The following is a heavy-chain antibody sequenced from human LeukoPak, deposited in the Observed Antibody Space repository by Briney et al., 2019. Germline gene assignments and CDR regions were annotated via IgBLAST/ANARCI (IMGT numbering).Heavy chain of an antibody. CDR3: ARSLYSYGEYYYYGMDV. J-gene: IGHJ6*02. Sequence: GGSLRLSCAASGFTFSSYDMHWVRQAPGEGLEWVSAIGTAGDTYYPGSVKGRFTISRENAKNSLYLQMNSLRAGDTAVYYCARSLYSYGEYYYYGMDVWGQGTTVTVSS. D-gene: IGHD5-18*01. V-gene: IGHV3-13*01. CDR2: IGTAGDT. CDR1: GFTFSSYD.